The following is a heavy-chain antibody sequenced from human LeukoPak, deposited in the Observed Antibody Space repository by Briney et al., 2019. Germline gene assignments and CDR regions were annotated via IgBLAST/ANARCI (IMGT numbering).Heavy chain of an antibody. CDR2: TYTGGNS. J-gene: IGHJ3*02. CDR1: GFTFSSYA. D-gene: IGHD3-22*01. Sequence: GGSLRLSCAASGFTFSSYAMSWVRQAPGRGLEWVSVTYTGGNSYYADSVKGRFIISRDISKNTLYLQMNSLRAEDSALYYCARGGRGSAAVVAPRSFDIWGQGTMVTVSS. V-gene: IGHV3-53*01. CDR3: ARGGRGSAAVVAPRSFDI.